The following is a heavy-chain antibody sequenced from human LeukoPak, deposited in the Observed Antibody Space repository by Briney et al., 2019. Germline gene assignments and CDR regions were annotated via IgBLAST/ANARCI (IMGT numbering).Heavy chain of an antibody. CDR3: ARGEYSSSRGYWFDP. V-gene: IGHV4-61*02. J-gene: IGHJ5*02. D-gene: IGHD6-13*01. CDR2: IYTSGST. CDR1: GGSISNGSYY. Sequence: SQTLSLTCTVSGGSISNGSYYWSWIRQPAGKGLEWIGRIYTSGSTNYNPSLKSRVTISVDTSKNQFSLKLSSVTAADTAVYYCARGEYSSSRGYWFDPWGQGTLVTVSS.